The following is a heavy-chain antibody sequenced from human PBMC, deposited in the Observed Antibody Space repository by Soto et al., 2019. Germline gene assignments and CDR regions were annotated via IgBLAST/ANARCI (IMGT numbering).Heavy chain of an antibody. CDR3: ARDRPGSGSYFLFGYYYYGMDV. CDR2: ISYDGSNK. Sequence: PGGSLRLSCAASGFTFSSYAMHWVRQAPGKGLEWVAVISYDGSNKYYADSVKGRFTISRDNSKNTLYLQMNSLRAEDTAVYYCARDRPGSGSYFLFGYYYYGMDVWGQGTTVTVSS. CDR1: GFTFSSYA. J-gene: IGHJ6*02. D-gene: IGHD3-10*01. V-gene: IGHV3-30-3*01.